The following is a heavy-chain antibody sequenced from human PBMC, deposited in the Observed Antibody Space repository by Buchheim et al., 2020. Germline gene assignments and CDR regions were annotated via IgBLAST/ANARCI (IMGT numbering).Heavy chain of an antibody. Sequence: EVHLLESGGGLVQPGGPLRLSCAASGFTFSSYAMSWVRQAPGKGLEWVSYISSSSSYTNYADSVKGRFTISRDNAKNSLYLQMNSLRAEDTAVYYCARDTYSNYAGYYFDYWGQGTL. J-gene: IGHJ4*02. CDR2: ISSSSSYT. CDR3: ARDTYSNYAGYYFDY. V-gene: IGHV3-21*05. D-gene: IGHD4-11*01. CDR1: GFTFSSYA.